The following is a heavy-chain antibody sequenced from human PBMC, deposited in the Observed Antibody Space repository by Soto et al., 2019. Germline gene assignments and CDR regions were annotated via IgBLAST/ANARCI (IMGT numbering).Heavy chain of an antibody. CDR2: IYPGDSDT. Sequence: PVESLKISCKGSGYTFTTCWIGWVRQMPGKGLEWMGIIYPGDSDTRYSPSFQGQVTISADKSIDTAYLHWSSLKASDAAIYYCARQDRNCSSNSCNWAYSFDYCGRGNLVTVYS. CDR3: ARQDRNCSSNSCNWAYSFDY. CDR1: GYTFTTCW. V-gene: IGHV5-51*01. D-gene: IGHD2-2*01. J-gene: IGHJ4*02.